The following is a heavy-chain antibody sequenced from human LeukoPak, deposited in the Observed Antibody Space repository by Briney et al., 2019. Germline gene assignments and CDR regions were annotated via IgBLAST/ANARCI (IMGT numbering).Heavy chain of an antibody. CDR3: ARGRGKPTVTTFYYGMDG. J-gene: IGHJ6*02. CDR2: INHSGRT. Sequence: PSETLSVTCAVYGGSFSGYYWRWIRQPPGKGLEWIGEINHSGRTNYNPSLKSPVTISVDTSKNQFSLKLSSVTAADTAVYYCARGRGKPTVTTFYYGMDGWGQGTTVTV. V-gene: IGHV4-34*01. D-gene: IGHD4-17*01. CDR1: GGSFSGYY.